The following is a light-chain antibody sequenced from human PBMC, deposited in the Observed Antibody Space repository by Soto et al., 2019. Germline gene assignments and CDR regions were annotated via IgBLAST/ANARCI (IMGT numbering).Light chain of an antibody. CDR2: GST. J-gene: IGLJ2*01. Sequence: QSVLTQPPSVSGAPGQTVTMSCTGSSSNFGAGYDVHWYQQLPGTAPKLLIYGSTNQPSGVPARFSGSKSDTSASLAITGLQAEDEADYYCQSYDSILDGVIFGGGTKVTVL. CDR1: SSNFGAGYD. CDR3: QSYDSILDGVI. V-gene: IGLV1-40*01.